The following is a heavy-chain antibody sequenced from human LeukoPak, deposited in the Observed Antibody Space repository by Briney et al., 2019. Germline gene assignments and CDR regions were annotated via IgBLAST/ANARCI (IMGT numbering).Heavy chain of an antibody. CDR1: GFTFSGSA. Sequence: GGSLRLSCAASGFTFSGSAMHWVRQASGKGLEWVGRIRSKANSYATAYAASVKGRFTISRDDSKNTAYLQMNSLKTEDTAVYYCTRRRASTWFDPWGQGTLVTVSS. D-gene: IGHD5/OR15-5a*01. V-gene: IGHV3-73*01. CDR3: TRRRASTWFDP. CDR2: IRSKANSYAT. J-gene: IGHJ5*02.